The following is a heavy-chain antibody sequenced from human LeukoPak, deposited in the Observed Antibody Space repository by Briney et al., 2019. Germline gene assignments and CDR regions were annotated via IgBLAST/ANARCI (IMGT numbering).Heavy chain of an antibody. CDR2: IYHSGST. D-gene: IGHD1-26*01. Sequence: PSETLSLTCAVSGGSISSSNWWSWVRQPPGKGLEWIGEIYHSGSTNYNPSLKSRVTISVDKSKNQFSLKLSSVTAADTAVYYCAAAVGVGDTYYFDYWGQGTLVTVSS. CDR3: AAAVGVGDTYYFDY. CDR1: GGSISSSNW. J-gene: IGHJ4*02. V-gene: IGHV4-4*02.